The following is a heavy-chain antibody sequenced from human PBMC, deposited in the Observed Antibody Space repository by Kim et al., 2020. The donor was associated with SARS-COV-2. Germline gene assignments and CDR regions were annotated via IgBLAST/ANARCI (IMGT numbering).Heavy chain of an antibody. J-gene: IGHJ3*02. CDR1: GFTFSSYG. V-gene: IGHV3-33*01. CDR3: ARDTEGAYYGSGSYYAFDI. CDR2: IWYDGSNK. Sequence: GGSLRLSCAASGFTFSSYGMHWVRQAPGKGLEWVAVIWYDGSNKYYADSVKGRFTISRDNSKNTLNLQMNSLRAEDTAVYYCARDTEGAYYGSGSYYAFDIWGQGTMVTVSS. D-gene: IGHD3-10*01.